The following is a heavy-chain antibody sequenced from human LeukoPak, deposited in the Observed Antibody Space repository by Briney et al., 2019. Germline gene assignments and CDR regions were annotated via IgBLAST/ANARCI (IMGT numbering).Heavy chain of an antibody. CDR3: ARARLRYFDSDAFDI. V-gene: IGHV1-8*03. D-gene: IGHD3-9*01. Sequence: ASVKVSCKASGYTFTNFDINWVRQATGQGLEWMGWMNPNTGNAGYAQKFQDRVTITWDASISTAYMDLSSLRSEDAAVYYCARARLRYFDSDAFDIWGQGTMVTVSS. CDR2: MNPNTGNA. CDR1: GYTFTNFD. J-gene: IGHJ3*02.